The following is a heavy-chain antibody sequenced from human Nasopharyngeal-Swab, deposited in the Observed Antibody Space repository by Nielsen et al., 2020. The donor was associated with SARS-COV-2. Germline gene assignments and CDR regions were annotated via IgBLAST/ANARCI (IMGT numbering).Heavy chain of an antibody. CDR3: AKGMDSSGFHGFDI. D-gene: IGHD6-19*01. CDR1: GFTFSSYA. CDR2: INYNSGIT. J-gene: IGHJ3*02. V-gene: IGHV3-23*01. Sequence: GGSLRLSCTAPGFTFSSYAMNWVRQAPGKGLEWVSTINYNSGITYSADSVRGRFTIFRDNSENTLFLQMNSLMAEDTAMYFCAKGMDSSGFHGFDIWGQGTMVTVSS.